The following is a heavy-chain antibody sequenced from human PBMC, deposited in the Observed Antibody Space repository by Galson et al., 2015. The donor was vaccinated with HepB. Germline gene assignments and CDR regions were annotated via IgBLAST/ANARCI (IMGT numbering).Heavy chain of an antibody. J-gene: IGHJ4*02. Sequence: LVKVSCKASGHIFSNYGVHWVRQAPGQRLEWMGRINAGNDNAKYSQNFQGRVTITRDTSANTVYMQLSGLRFEDTAVYYCVRDPSGDYGFDYWGQGTLVTVSS. CDR1: GHIFSNYG. CDR3: VRDPSGDYGFDY. V-gene: IGHV1-3*01. CDR2: INAGNDNA. D-gene: IGHD4-17*01.